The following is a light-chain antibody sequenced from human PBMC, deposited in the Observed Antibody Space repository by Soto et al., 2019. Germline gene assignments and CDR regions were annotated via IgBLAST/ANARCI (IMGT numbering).Light chain of an antibody. J-gene: IGKJ1*01. CDR3: QQTYSTPGT. CDR2: AAS. CDR1: QSISSY. Sequence: IQMTQSPSSLSASVGDRVTITCRASQSISSYLNWYQQKPGKAPKLLIYAASSLRSGVPSRFSGSGSGTDFTLTISSLQPEDFATYYCQQTYSTPGTFGQGTKVDIK. V-gene: IGKV1-39*01.